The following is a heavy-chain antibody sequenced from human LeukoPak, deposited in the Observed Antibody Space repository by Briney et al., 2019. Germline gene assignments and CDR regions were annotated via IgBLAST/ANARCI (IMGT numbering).Heavy chain of an antibody. D-gene: IGHD6-13*01. V-gene: IGHV3-7*01. CDR1: GFTFSSYW. CDR2: IKQDGSEK. J-gene: IGHJ3*02. CDR3: AREWRIAAAGLDAFDI. Sequence: GGSLRLSCAASGFTFSSYWMSWVRQAPGKGLEWVANIKQDGSEKYYVDSVKGRFTIFRDNAKNSLYLQMNSLRAEDTAVYYCAREWRIAAAGLDAFDIWGQGTMVTVSS.